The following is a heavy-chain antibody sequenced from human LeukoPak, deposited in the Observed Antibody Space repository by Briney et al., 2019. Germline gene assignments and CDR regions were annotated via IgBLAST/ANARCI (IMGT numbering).Heavy chain of an antibody. CDR1: GYTFTGYY. V-gene: IGHV1-2*02. D-gene: IGHD2-2*03. CDR3: ASGHCSSTSCYAFWWFDP. J-gene: IGHJ5*02. CDR2: INPNSGGT. Sequence: GASVKVSCKASGYTFTGYYMHWVRQAPGQGLEWMGWINPNSGGTNYAQKFQGRVTMTRDTSISTAYMELSRPRSDDTAVYYCASGHCSSTSCYAFWWFDPWGQGTLVTVSS.